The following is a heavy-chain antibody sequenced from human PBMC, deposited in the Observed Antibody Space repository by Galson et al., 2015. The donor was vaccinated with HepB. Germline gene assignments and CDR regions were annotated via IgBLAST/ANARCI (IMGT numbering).Heavy chain of an antibody. J-gene: IGHJ4*02. CDR1: GGSISSSNW. CDR3: ARHVKWGGYSYGDQIPYFDY. CDR2: IYHSGST. D-gene: IGHD5-18*01. V-gene: IGHV4-4*02. Sequence: SETLSLTCAVSGGSISSSNWWSWVRQPPGKGLEWIGEIYHSGSTNYNPSLKSRVTISVDKSKNQFSLKLSSVTAADTAVYYCARHVKWGGYSYGDQIPYFDYWGQGTLVTVSS.